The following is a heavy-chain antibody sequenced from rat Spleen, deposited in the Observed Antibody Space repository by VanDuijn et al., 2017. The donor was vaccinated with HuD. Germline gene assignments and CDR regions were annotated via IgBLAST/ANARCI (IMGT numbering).Heavy chain of an antibody. V-gene: IGHV2-6*01. J-gene: IGHJ4*01. CDR1: GFSLTSYT. CDR2: ISSGGST. D-gene: IGHD4-3*01. CDR3: ARGSGYDVMDA. Sequence: QVQLKESGPGLVQPSQTLSLTCTVSGFSLTSYTVSWVRQPPGKGLEWIAAISSGGSTYYNSALKSRLSISRDTSKNQVFLKMNSLQSEDTTTYYCARGSGYDVMDAWGQGASVTVSS.